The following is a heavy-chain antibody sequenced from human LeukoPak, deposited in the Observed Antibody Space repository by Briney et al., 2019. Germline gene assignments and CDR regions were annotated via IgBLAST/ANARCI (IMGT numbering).Heavy chain of an antibody. CDR3: AKDPSSEIVVALGAFDI. Sequence: QSGRSLRLSCAASGFTFSSYGMHWVRQAPGKGLEWVAVISYDGSNKYYADSVKDRFTISRDNSKNTLYLQMNSLRAEDTAVYYCAKDPSSEIVVALGAFDIWGQGTMVTVSS. J-gene: IGHJ3*02. D-gene: IGHD3-22*01. CDR1: GFTFSSYG. V-gene: IGHV3-30*18. CDR2: ISYDGSNK.